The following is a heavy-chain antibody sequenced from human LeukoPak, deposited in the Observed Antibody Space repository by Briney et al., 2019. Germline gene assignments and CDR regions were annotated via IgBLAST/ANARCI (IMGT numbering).Heavy chain of an antibody. J-gene: IGHJ4*02. CDR1: GFTFSSYA. D-gene: IGHD3-10*01. Sequence: GGSLRLSCAASGFTFSSYAMSWVRQAPGKGLEWVSAISGSGGSTYYADSVKGRFTISRDNPKNTLYLQMNSLRAEDTAVYYCAKREPYYYGSGSYARFDYWGQGTLVTVSS. CDR3: AKREPYYYGSGSYARFDY. V-gene: IGHV3-23*01. CDR2: ISGSGGST.